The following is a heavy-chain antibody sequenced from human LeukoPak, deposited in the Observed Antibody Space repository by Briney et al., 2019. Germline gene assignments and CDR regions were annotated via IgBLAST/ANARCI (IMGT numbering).Heavy chain of an antibody. CDR2: IYYSGSA. D-gene: IGHD5-12*01. V-gene: IGHV4-34*01. Sequence: SETLSLTCAVYGESFNDYYWSWIRQPPGKGLEWIGSIYYSGSAYYNPSLKSRVTISVDTSKNQFSLKLSSVTAADTAVYYCARHPIVATTAGYDYWGQGTLVTVSS. CDR3: ARHPIVATTAGYDY. J-gene: IGHJ4*02. CDR1: GESFNDYY.